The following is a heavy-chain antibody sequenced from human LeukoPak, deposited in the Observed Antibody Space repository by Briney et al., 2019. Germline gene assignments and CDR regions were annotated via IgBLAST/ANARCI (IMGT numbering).Heavy chain of an antibody. V-gene: IGHV1-2*02. CDR3: ARAVTRDY. CDR2: INPNSGGT. CDR1: GYTFTGYY. J-gene: IGHJ4*02. Sequence: ASVKVSCKASGYTFTGYYMHWVRQAPGQGLEWMGWINPNSGGTNYAQEFQGRATMTRDTSISTAYMELSRLRSDDTAVYYCARAVTRDYWGQGTLVTVSS. D-gene: IGHD4-11*01.